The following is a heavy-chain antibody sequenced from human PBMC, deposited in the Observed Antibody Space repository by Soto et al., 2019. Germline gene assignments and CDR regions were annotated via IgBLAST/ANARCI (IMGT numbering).Heavy chain of an antibody. V-gene: IGHV3-23*01. Sequence: GGSLRLSCAASGFTFSSYAMSWVRQAPGKGLEWVSAISGSGGSTYYADSVKGRFTISRDNSKNTLYLQMNSLRAEDTAVYYCAKDEGGWYGLYYFDYWGQGTLVTVSS. J-gene: IGHJ4*02. CDR3: AKDEGGWYGLYYFDY. CDR1: GFTFSSYA. CDR2: ISGSGGST. D-gene: IGHD6-19*01.